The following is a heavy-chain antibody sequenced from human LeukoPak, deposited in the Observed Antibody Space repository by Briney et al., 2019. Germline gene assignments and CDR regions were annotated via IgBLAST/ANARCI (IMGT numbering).Heavy chain of an antibody. Sequence: SETLSLTCTVSGGSISSYYWSWIRQPPGKGLEWIGYIYYSGSTNYNPSLKSRVTISVDTSKNQFSLKLSSVTAADTAVYYCARSTHFRRYSSGYPRVPYFDYWGQGTLVTVSP. CDR3: ARSTHFRRYSSGYPRVPYFDY. D-gene: IGHD6-19*01. CDR1: GGSISSYY. J-gene: IGHJ4*02. V-gene: IGHV4-59*12. CDR2: IYYSGST.